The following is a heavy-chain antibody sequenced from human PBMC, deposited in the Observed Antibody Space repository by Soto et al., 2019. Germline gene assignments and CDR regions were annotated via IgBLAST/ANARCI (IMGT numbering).Heavy chain of an antibody. D-gene: IGHD2-2*01. Sequence: EVQLLESGGGLVQPGGSLRLSCAASGFTFSSYAMSWVRQAPGKGLEWVSAISGRGGSTYYADSVKGRFTISRDNSKNTLYLQMNSLRAEDTAVYYCAKDRNCSSTSCYSFGYYYYYMDVWGKGTTVTVSS. CDR2: ISGRGGST. V-gene: IGHV3-23*01. CDR1: GFTFSSYA. J-gene: IGHJ6*03. CDR3: AKDRNCSSTSCYSFGYYYYYMDV.